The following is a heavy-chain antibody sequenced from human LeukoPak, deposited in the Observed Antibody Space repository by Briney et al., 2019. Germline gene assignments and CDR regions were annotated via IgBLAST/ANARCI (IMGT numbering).Heavy chain of an antibody. CDR2: IYRGGTT. V-gene: IGHV3-53*01. CDR3: AKDRGITMIVVVARFDY. CDR1: GFTVSSNY. D-gene: IGHD3-22*01. J-gene: IGHJ4*02. Sequence: GGSLRLSCAASGFTVSSNYMSWVRQAPGKGLEWVSIIYRGGTTYYTDSVKGRFTISRGTSKDTLYLQMNNLSAGDTAVYYCAKDRGITMIVVVARFDYWGQGTLVTVSS.